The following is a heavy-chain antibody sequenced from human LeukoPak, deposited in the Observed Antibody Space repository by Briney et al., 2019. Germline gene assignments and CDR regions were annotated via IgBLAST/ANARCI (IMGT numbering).Heavy chain of an antibody. CDR2: ISGSGGST. CDR1: GFTFSSYG. Sequence: GGTLRLSCAASGFTFSSYGMSWVRQAPGKGLEWVSAISGSGGSTYYADSVKGRFTISRDNAKNSLYLQMNSLRAEDTAVYYCARESGYCSSTSCSNWFDPWGQGTLVTVSS. J-gene: IGHJ5*02. D-gene: IGHD2-2*03. CDR3: ARESGYCSSTSCSNWFDP. V-gene: IGHV3-23*01.